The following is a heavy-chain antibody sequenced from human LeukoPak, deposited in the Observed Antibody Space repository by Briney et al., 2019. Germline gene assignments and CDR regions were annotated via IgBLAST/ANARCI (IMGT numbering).Heavy chain of an antibody. CDR3: ARDVRRRDGYNYAEV. CDR1: GGSISSYY. J-gene: IGHJ4*02. Sequence: SETLSLTCTVSGGSISSYYWSWIRQPPGKGLEWIGYKYYSGSTNYNPSLKSRVTISVDTSKNHFSLRLSSVTAADTAVYYCARDVRRRDGYNYAEVWGQGTLVTVSS. V-gene: IGHV4-59*01. D-gene: IGHD5-24*01. CDR2: KYYSGST.